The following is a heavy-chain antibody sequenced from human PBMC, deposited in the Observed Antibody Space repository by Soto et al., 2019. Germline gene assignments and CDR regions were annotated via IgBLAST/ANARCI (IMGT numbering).Heavy chain of an antibody. V-gene: IGHV1-2*02. CDR1: GYTFTGHY. J-gene: IGHJ4*02. D-gene: IGHD1-26*01. Sequence: ASEKVSWKASGYTFTGHYIHWVRQAPEQGPEWMGEIGPESGATRYAQKFQGRVTMTRDTSITTVYMELKNLSPDDTAVYYCGRGRSGQIVVFYWGQGTPVTVSS. CDR2: IGPESGAT. CDR3: GRGRSGQIVVFY.